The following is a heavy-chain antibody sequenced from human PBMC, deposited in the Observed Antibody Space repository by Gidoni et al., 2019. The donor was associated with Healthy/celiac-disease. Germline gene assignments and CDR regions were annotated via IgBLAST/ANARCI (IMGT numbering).Heavy chain of an antibody. V-gene: IGHV4-39*01. Sequence: GWIRQPPGKGLEWIGSIYYSGSTYYNPSLKSRVTISVDTSKNQFSLKLSSVTAADTAVYYCARRASWWAAAGTSWFDPWGQGTLVTVSS. CDR2: IYYSGST. CDR3: ARRASWWAAAGTSWFDP. J-gene: IGHJ5*02. D-gene: IGHD6-13*01.